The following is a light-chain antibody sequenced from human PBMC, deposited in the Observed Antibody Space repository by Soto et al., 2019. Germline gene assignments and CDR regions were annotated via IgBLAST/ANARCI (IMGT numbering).Light chain of an antibody. Sequence: IVLTQSPGTLSLSPGERATLSCRASQSVSYNYLAWYQHKPGQAPRLLIYDASSRAPPIQDRFSGSGSGTDFTLTISSLEPEDFAVYYCQQYANSPYAFGQGTKLEI. CDR2: DAS. CDR1: QSVSYNY. V-gene: IGKV3-20*01. J-gene: IGKJ2*01. CDR3: QQYANSPYA.